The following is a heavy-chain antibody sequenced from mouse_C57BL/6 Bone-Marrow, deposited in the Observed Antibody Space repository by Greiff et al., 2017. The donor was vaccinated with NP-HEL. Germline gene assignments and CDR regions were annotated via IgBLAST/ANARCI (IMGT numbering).Heavy chain of an antibody. CDR1: GYTFTDYS. V-gene: IGHV1-76*01. Sequence: VQLQESGAELVRPGASVKLSCKASGYTFTDYSITWVKQRPGQGLEWIARIYPGSGNTYYNEKFKGKATLTAEKSSSTAYMQRSSLTSEDSAVYFCALYGRDYFDYWGQGTTLTVSS. D-gene: IGHD1-1*01. J-gene: IGHJ2*01. CDR2: IYPGSGNT. CDR3: ALYGRDYFDY.